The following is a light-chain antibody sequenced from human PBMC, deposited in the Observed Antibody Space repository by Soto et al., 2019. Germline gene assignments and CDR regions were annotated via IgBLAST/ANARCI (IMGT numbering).Light chain of an antibody. CDR1: SSNIGSNY. J-gene: IGLJ2*01. Sequence: QSVLTQSPSASGTPGQRVTISCSGSSSNIGSNYVYWYQQLPGTAPKLLIYRNNQRPSGVPDRFSGSKSGTSVSLAISGLRSEDEADYYCAAWDDSLSGGVFGGGTKLTVL. CDR3: AAWDDSLSGGV. CDR2: RNN. V-gene: IGLV1-47*01.